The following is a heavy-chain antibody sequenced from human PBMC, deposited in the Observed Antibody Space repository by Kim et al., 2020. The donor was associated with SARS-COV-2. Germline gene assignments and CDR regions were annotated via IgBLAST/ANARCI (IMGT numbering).Heavy chain of an antibody. J-gene: IGHJ5*02. CDR1: GYTFTSYA. Sequence: ASVKVSCKASGYTFTSYAMHWVRQAPGQRLEWMGWINAGNGNTKYLQKFQGRVTITRDTSASTAYMEVSSLRSEDTAVYYCARGPQPLYSAYWFDPWGQGTLVTVSS. CDR2: INAGNGNT. CDR3: ARGPQPLYSAYWFDP. V-gene: IGHV1-3*01. D-gene: IGHD6-13*01.